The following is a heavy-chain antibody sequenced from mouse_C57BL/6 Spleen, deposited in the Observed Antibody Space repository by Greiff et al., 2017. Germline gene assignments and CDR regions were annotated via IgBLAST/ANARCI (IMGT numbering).Heavy chain of an antibody. Sequence: EVMLVESGEGLVKPGGSLKLSCAASGFTFSSYAMSWVRQTPEKRLEWVAYISSGGDYIYYADTVKGRFTISRDNARNTLYLQMSSLKAEDTAMYYCTRDYYGKGWYFDVWGTGTTVTVSS. J-gene: IGHJ1*03. CDR1: GFTFSSYA. CDR2: ISSGGDYI. D-gene: IGHD1-1*02. V-gene: IGHV5-9-1*02. CDR3: TRDYYGKGWYFDV.